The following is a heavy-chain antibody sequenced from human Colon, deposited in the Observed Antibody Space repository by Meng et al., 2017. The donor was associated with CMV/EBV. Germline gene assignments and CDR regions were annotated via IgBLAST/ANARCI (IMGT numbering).Heavy chain of an antibody. V-gene: IGHV4-61*01. CDR2: IYYSGST. D-gene: IGHD4-17*01. Sequence: GSLRLSCTVSGGSVSSGSYYWSWIRQPPGKGLEWIGYIYYSGSTNYNPSLKSRVTISVDTSKNQFSLKLSSVTAADTAVYYCARGGTVILGYWGQGTLVTVSS. CDR1: GGSVSSGSYY. J-gene: IGHJ4*02. CDR3: ARGGTVILGY.